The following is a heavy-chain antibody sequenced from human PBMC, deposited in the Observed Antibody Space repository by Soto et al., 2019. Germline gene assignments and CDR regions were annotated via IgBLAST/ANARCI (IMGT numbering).Heavy chain of an antibody. CDR3: GVDVGGYLCDY. Sequence: PGGSLRLSCAGSGFTFSSYGMSWVRQAPGKGLEWVSGSGGSDGSTFHADSVKGRFTMSRDNSKNTLYLQMNSLRAEDTAVYYCGVDVGGYLCDYWGQGTLVTVAS. CDR2: SGGSDGST. V-gene: IGHV3-23*01. J-gene: IGHJ4*02. D-gene: IGHD1-26*01. CDR1: GFTFSSYG.